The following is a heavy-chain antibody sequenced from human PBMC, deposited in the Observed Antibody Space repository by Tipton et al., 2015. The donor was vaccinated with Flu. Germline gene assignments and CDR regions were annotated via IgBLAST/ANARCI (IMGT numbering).Heavy chain of an antibody. J-gene: IGHJ5*02. D-gene: IGHD1-1*01. CDR2: IYSDGGT. CDR3: ARLRTAWFDQ. V-gene: IGHV4-59*08. CDR1: GEALGSYF. Sequence: GEALGSYFWNWIRQPPGKGLEWIGYIYSDGGTSYNSSLKSRVSISIDRSKNQFSLKLTSVTAADTAIYYCARLRTAWFDQWGQGTLVTVSS.